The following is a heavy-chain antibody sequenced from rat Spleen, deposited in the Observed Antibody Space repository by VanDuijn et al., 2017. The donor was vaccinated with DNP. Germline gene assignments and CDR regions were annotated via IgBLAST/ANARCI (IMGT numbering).Heavy chain of an antibody. D-gene: IGHD1-11*01. CDR1: GFTFSDYA. CDR2: IIYDGSAT. Sequence: EVQLVESGGGLVQPGRSLKLSCAASGFTFSDYAMTWVRQSPKKGLEWVGTIIYDGSATFYRDSLKGRFTISRDNTKNTLHLQMDNLGSDDTATYYCVARIYGGFSFWGQGIMVTVSS. CDR3: VARIYGGFSF. V-gene: IGHV5-7*01. J-gene: IGHJ2*01.